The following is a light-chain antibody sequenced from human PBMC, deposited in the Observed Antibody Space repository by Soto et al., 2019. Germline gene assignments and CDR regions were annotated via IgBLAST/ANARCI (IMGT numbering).Light chain of an antibody. CDR1: QSVLYSSNNKNY. CDR2: WAS. V-gene: IGKV4-1*01. CDR3: QQYYSTPTWT. Sequence: DIVMTQSPHSLALSLAERATINCKTSQSVLYSSNNKNYLDWYQQKPGQPPKLLIYWASTRTSRVPARVSGSGSGTDFTLTTSSLLAEEEAVYYCQQYYSTPTWTFGQGTKVEIK. J-gene: IGKJ1*01.